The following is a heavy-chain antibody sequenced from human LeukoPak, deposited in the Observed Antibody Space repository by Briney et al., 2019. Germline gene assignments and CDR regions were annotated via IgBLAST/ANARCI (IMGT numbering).Heavy chain of an antibody. CDR2: INSDGRST. CDR3: ARQPPPKTIAGRRIYYYMDV. D-gene: IGHD6-6*01. Sequence: GRSLGLSCVASGLTYRWYWMHWVRQAPGKGLVLVSRINSDGRSTNYADSVKGRFSISRDNAENTLYLQMNSLRVEDTAVYYCARQPPPKTIAGRRIYYYMDVWGKGTTVTVSS. J-gene: IGHJ6*03. V-gene: IGHV3-74*01. CDR1: GLTYRWYW.